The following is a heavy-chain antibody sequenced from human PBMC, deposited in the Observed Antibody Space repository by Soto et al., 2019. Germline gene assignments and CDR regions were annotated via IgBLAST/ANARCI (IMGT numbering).Heavy chain of an antibody. Sequence: QVQLQESGPGLVKPSQTLSLTCTVSGGSITSSKHYWSWIRQHPGKGLEWIGYIYLSGFTYSNPSLKSRVTMSIDTSTNQFSLKLSSVTAADTAVYYCARGGLDDFWSGYLYHLDSWGLGTLVTVSS. CDR3: ARGGLDDFWSGYLYHLDS. D-gene: IGHD3-3*01. CDR1: GGSITSSKHY. CDR2: IYLSGFT. J-gene: IGHJ4*02. V-gene: IGHV4-30-4*08.